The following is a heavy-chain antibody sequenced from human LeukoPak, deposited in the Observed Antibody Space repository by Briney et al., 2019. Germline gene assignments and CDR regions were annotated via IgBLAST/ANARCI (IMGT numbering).Heavy chain of an antibody. D-gene: IGHD1-1*01. Sequence: PGGSLRLSCAASGFTFSSYEMNWVRQAPGKGLEWVSYISSSGSTIYYADSVKGRFTISRDNAKNSLYLQMNSLRAEDTAVYYCAREGTGRYYYYYYVDVWGKGTTVTISS. V-gene: IGHV3-48*03. CDR2: ISSSGSTI. CDR3: AREGTGRYYYYYYVDV. J-gene: IGHJ6*03. CDR1: GFTFSSYE.